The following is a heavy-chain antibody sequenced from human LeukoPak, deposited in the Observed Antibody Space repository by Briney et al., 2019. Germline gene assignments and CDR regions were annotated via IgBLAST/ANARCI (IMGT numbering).Heavy chain of an antibody. V-gene: IGHV1-69*05. CDR1: GGTFSGYA. D-gene: IGHD1-26*01. CDR2: IIPIFNTA. CDR3: ASGVGATGGGDAFDI. Sequence: SVKVSCKASGGTFSGYAISWVRQAPGQGLEWMGGIIPIFNTANYAQKFQGRVTITTDESTSTAYMELSSLRSEDTAVYYCASGVGATGGGDAFDIWGQGTMVTVSS. J-gene: IGHJ3*02.